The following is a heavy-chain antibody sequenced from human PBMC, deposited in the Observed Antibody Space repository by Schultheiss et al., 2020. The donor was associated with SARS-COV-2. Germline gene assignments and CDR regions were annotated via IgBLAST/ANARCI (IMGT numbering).Heavy chain of an antibody. D-gene: IGHD6-13*01. CDR3: ARGIAAAGRGWYFDL. J-gene: IGHJ2*01. CDR2: IWYDGSNK. V-gene: IGHV3-33*08. CDR1: GFTFSGYG. Sequence: GGSLRLSCAASGFTFSGYGMHWVRQAPGKGLEWVAVIWYDGSNKYYADSVKGRFTISRDNSKNTLYLQMNSLRAEDTAVYYCARGIAAAGRGWYFDLWGRGTLVTVSS.